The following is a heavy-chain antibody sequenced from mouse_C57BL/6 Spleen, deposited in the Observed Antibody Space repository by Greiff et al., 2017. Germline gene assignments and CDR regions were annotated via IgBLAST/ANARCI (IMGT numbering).Heavy chain of an antibody. J-gene: IGHJ4*01. D-gene: IGHD1-1*01. CDR1: GFTFSSYT. V-gene: IGHV5-9*01. CDR3: ARHDYYGSSSYYAMDY. CDR2: ISGGGGNT. Sequence: DVKLVESGGGLVKPGGSLKLSCAASGFTFSSYTMSWVRQTPEKRLEWVATISGGGGNTYYPDSVKGRFTISRDNAKNTLYLQMSSLRSEDTALYYCARHDYYGSSSYYAMDYWGQGTSVTVSS.